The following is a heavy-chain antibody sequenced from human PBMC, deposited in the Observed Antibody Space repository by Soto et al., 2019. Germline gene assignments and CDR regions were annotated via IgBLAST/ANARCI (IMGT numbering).Heavy chain of an antibody. CDR2: IYTTGST. CDR3: ARVGMVGTVLGSWFDP. CDR1: GGSISSYY. Sequence: SETLSLTCTVSGGSISSYYWSWIRQPAGKGLEWIGRIYTTGSTNYNPSLKSRVTMSVDTSKNHFSLKLRSVTAADTAVYYCARVGMVGTVLGSWFDPWGQGTLVTVSS. D-gene: IGHD6-19*01. V-gene: IGHV4-4*07. J-gene: IGHJ5*02.